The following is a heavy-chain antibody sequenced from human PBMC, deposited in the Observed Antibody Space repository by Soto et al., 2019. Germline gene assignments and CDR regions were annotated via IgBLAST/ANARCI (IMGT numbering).Heavy chain of an antibody. CDR3: AREVIGTMVRGVIFDY. V-gene: IGHV4-30-4*01. Sequence: SETLSLTCTVSGGSISSGEYYWSWIRQPPGKGLEWIGYIYYSGSTYYNPSLKSRVTISVDTSKNQFSLKLSSVTAADTAVYYCAREVIGTMVRGVIFDYWGQATLVTVSS. D-gene: IGHD3-10*01. CDR2: IYYSGST. CDR1: GGSISSGEYY. J-gene: IGHJ4*02.